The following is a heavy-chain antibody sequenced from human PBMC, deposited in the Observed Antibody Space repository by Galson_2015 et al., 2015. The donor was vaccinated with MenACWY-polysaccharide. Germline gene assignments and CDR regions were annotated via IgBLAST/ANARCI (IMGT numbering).Heavy chain of an antibody. CDR1: GFTFSSYA. Sequence: SLRLSCAASGFTFSSYAMSWVRQAPGKGLEWVSAISGSGGSTYYADSVKGRFTISRDNSKNTLYLQMNSLRAEDTAVYYCANLDVGYDSSGYHLDYWGQGTLVTVSS. CDR3: ANLDVGYDSSGYHLDY. V-gene: IGHV3-23*01. J-gene: IGHJ4*02. D-gene: IGHD3-22*01. CDR2: ISGSGGST.